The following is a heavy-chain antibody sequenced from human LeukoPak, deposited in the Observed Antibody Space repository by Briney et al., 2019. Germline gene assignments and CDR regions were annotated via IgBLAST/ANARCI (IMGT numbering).Heavy chain of an antibody. J-gene: IGHJ4*02. Sequence: SETLSLTCSVSGGSISSYYWSWIRQPPGKGLEWIGYIYHSGSTVYNPSLKSRVTLSLDTSKNQFSLKLSSVTAADTAVYYCARTFGSLGHTTLYYFDYWGQGTLVTVSS. CDR2: IYHSGST. CDR1: GGSISSYY. D-gene: IGHD1-1*01. CDR3: ARTFGSLGHTTLYYFDY. V-gene: IGHV4-59*08.